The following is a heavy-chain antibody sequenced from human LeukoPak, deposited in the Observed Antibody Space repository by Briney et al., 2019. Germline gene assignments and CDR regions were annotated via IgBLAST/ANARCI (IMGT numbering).Heavy chain of an antibody. CDR1: GYTFTSYY. J-gene: IGHJ4*02. CDR3: ARDLIYGWGSTSCYLDY. CDR2: INPSGGST. V-gene: IGHV1-46*01. D-gene: IGHD2-2*01. Sequence: GASVKVSCKASGYTFTSYYMHWVRQAPGQGLEWMGIINPSGGSTSYAQKFQGRVTMTRDTSTSTVYMELSSLRSEDTAVYYCARDLIYGWGSTSCYLDYWGQGTLVTVSS.